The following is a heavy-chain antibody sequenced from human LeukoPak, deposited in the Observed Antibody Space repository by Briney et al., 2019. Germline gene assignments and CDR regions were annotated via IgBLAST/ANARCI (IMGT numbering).Heavy chain of an antibody. V-gene: IGHV3-15*01. Sequence: GGSLRLSCAASGFTFSNAWMSWVRQAPGKGLEWVGRTKSKTDGGTTDYAARVKGRFTISRDDSKNTLNLQMISLKTEDTAVYYCTTEGPRDFDYWGQGTLVTVSS. CDR2: TKSKTDGGTT. CDR3: TTEGPRDFDY. J-gene: IGHJ4*02. CDR1: GFTFSNAW.